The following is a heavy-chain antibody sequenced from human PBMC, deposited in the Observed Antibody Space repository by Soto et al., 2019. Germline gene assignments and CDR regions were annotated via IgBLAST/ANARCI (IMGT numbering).Heavy chain of an antibody. CDR2: IWNDGSNE. Sequence: GGSLRISWEASGFNVSIYCIHWVRQTPGKGLEWVAIIWNDGSNEYYSDSVKGRFTVSRDNSKNTVYLKVSKLRAEDTAVYFCARDQTDSGGYSDSWGQGTLVTVSS. CDR1: GFNVSIYC. CDR3: ARDQTDSGGYSDS. D-gene: IGHD3-22*01. V-gene: IGHV3-33*01. J-gene: IGHJ5*01.